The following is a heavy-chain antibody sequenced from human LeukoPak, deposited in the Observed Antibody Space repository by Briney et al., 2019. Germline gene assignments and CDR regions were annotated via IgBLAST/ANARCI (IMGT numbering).Heavy chain of an antibody. V-gene: IGHV3-48*04. CDR1: GFTFSSYS. Sequence: GGSLRLSCAASGFTFSSYSMNWVRQAPGKGLEWVSYISSASGSIYYADSVKGRFTISRDNAKNSLFLQMNSLRAEDTAVYYCARPPAYCSSTSCYYDYWGQGTLVTVSS. CDR3: ARPPAYCSSTSCYYDY. J-gene: IGHJ4*02. D-gene: IGHD2-2*01. CDR2: ISSASGSI.